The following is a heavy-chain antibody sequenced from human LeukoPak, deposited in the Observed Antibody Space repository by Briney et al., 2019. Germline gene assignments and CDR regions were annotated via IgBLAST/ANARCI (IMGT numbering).Heavy chain of an antibody. CDR1: GGSISSTSYY. CDR2: IYYSGST. Sequence: PSETLSLTCVVSGGSISSTSYYWGWIRQPPGKGLEWIGSIYYSGSTYYSPSLKSRVTISVDTSKNQFSLKLSSVTAADTAVYYCARVGDSMVRGGKRPNWFDPWGQGTLVTVSS. V-gene: IGHV4-39*07. J-gene: IGHJ5*02. D-gene: IGHD3-10*01. CDR3: ARVGDSMVRGGKRPNWFDP.